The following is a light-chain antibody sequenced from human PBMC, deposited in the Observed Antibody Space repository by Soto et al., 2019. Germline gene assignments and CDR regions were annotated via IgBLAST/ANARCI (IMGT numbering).Light chain of an antibody. V-gene: IGKV1-27*01. CDR2: SAS. Sequence: DIQMTQSPSSLAASVGDRVTITCRASQGIRNYLVWYQQKPGKPPKPLIFSASTLQSGVPSRFRGSGSGTHVTPTIRRLQPEDVASYYCQQAKTAPLTFAGGTRVQL. J-gene: IGKJ4*01. CDR3: QQAKTAPLT. CDR1: QGIRNY.